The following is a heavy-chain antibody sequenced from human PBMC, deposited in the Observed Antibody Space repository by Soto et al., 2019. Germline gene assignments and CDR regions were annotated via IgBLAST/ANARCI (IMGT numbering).Heavy chain of an antibody. Sequence: SETLSLTCAVYGGSFSGYYWSWIRQPLGKGLEWIGEINHSGSTNYNPSLKSRVTISVDTSKNQFSLKLSSVTVADTAVYYCARAGGDSTNPFDYWGQGTLVTVSS. CDR3: ARAGGDSTNPFDY. CDR2: INHSGST. V-gene: IGHV4-34*01. D-gene: IGHD2-21*02. J-gene: IGHJ4*02. CDR1: GGSFSGYY.